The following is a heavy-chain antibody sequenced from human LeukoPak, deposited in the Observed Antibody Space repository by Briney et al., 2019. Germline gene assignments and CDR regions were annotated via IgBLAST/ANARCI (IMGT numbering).Heavy chain of an antibody. V-gene: IGHV3-30*18. J-gene: IGHJ4*02. CDR1: GFTFSTYG. CDR2: ISYDGSNK. D-gene: IGHD3-22*01. Sequence: GGSLRLSCAASGFTFSTYGMHWVRQAPGKGLEWVALISYDGSNKYYADSVKGRFTISRDNSKNTLYLQMNSLRAEDTAVYYCAKDRDYYDRSTFDYWGQGTLVPVSS. CDR3: AKDRDYYDRSTFDY.